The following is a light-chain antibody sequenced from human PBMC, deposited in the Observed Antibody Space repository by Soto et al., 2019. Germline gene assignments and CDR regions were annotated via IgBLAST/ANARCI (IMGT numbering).Light chain of an antibody. Sequence: DIMMTQSPESLAVSLGERATINCKSSQSVLYSSNNNNYLAWYQQKLGQPPKLLIYRASTRASGVPDRFSGSGSGTDFTLTISSLQADDVAVYYCHQYSTNPLTFGQGTKVEVK. CDR2: RAS. J-gene: IGKJ1*01. CDR3: HQYSTNPLT. V-gene: IGKV4-1*01. CDR1: QSVLYSSNNNNY.